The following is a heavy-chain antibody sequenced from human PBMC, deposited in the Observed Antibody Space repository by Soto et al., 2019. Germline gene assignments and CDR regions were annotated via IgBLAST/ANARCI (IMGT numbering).Heavy chain of an antibody. CDR1: GDSVSSGDSY. Sequence: QVQLQESGPGLVKPSQTLSLTCSVSGDSVSSGDSYWSWISQPPGKALEWIGYTSFSGYTSYSPSLKSRVTISVDMSKSQFSLRLTSVTAADTAVYYCVRGGNPYHYATSGPGTFDQWGQGTRVSVSS. D-gene: IGHD1-26*01. V-gene: IGHV4-30-4*01. J-gene: IGHJ4*02. CDR3: VRGGNPYHYATSGPGTFDQ. CDR2: TSFSGYT.